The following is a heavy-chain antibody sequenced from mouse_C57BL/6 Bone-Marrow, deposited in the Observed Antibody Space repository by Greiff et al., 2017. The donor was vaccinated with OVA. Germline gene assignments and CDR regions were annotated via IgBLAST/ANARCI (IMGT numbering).Heavy chain of an antibody. V-gene: IGHV1-81*01. J-gene: IGHJ3*01. CDR1: GYTFTSYG. CDR2: IYPRSGNT. CDR3: ARERDLWFAY. D-gene: IGHD3-3*01. Sequence: VQGVESGAELARPGASVKLSCKASGYTFTSYGISWVKQRTGQGLEWIGEIYPRSGNTYYNEKFKGKATLTADKSSSTAYMELRSLTSEDSAVYFCARERDLWFAYWGQGTLVTVSA.